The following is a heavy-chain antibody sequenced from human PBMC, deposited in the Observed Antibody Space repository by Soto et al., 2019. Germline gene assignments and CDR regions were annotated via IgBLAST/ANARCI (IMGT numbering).Heavy chain of an antibody. CDR1: AASFSKYY. Sequence: PSETLSLTCTVSAASFSKYYWTWIRQSPGKGLEWIGYIYFNGNTNYNPSLKSRVTISVDTSKNQFSLKLSSVTAAETAVYYCASQLEISRTFDYSGQGTLVTVSS. CDR3: ASQLEISRTFDY. CDR2: IYFNGNT. D-gene: IGHD1-1*01. J-gene: IGHJ4*02. V-gene: IGHV4-59*01.